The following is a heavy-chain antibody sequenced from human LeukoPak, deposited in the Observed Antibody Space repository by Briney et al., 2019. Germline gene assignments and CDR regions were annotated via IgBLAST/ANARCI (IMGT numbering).Heavy chain of an antibody. CDR3: ARDLVDNACDF. CDR1: GGSISTSSYY. D-gene: IGHD2-8*01. V-gene: IGHV4-39*07. Sequence: SETLSLTCTVSGGSISTSSYYWGWIRQPPGKGLEWIGSIYNSGTTYYNPSLKSRVTISVDTSKNQFSLKLSSVTGADTAVYYCARDLVDNACDFWGQGTLVTVSS. CDR2: IYNSGTT. J-gene: IGHJ4*02.